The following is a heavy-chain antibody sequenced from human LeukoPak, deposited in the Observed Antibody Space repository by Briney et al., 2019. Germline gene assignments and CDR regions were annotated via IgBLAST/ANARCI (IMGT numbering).Heavy chain of an antibody. CDR2: IVVGSGNT. Sequence: GTSVKVSCKASGFTFTSSAVQWVRQARGQRLEWIGWIVVGSGNTNYAQKFQERVTITRDMSTSTAYMELSSLRSEDTAVYYCAAGYSGSYYLSFDYWGQGTLVTVSS. CDR3: AAGYSGSYYLSFDY. CDR1: GFTFTSSA. V-gene: IGHV1-58*01. D-gene: IGHD3-10*01. J-gene: IGHJ4*02.